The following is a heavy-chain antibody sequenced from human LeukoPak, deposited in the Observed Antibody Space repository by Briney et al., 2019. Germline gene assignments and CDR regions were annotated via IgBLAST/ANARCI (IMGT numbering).Heavy chain of an antibody. CDR3: TKDSTA. D-gene: IGHD2-15*01. CDR1: GVTFSGSA. V-gene: IGHV3-73*01. J-gene: IGHJ5*02. CDR2: IRSKANSYAT. Sequence: PGGSLRLSCAASGVTFSGSAMHWVRQASGKGLEWVGRIRSKANSYATAYAASVKGRFTTSRDDSKNTAYLQMNSLKTEDTAVYYCTKDSTAWGQGTLVTVSS.